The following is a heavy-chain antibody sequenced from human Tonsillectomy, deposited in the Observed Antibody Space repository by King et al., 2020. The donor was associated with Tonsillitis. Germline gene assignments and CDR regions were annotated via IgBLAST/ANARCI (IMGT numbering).Heavy chain of an antibody. CDR2: SYQGANH. D-gene: IGHD4-23*01. CDR1: GVSISSGFYS. V-gene: IGHV4-30-2*01. Sequence: LQLQESGSGLVKPSQTLSLTCAVSGVSISSGFYSWMWIRQPPRKGLEWIGYSYQGANHSVSPSLRSRLTISVDRSKNQSSLKLNSVTAADAAVYYCGVHHDYGGHRSDYWGHGTLVTVSS. J-gene: IGHJ4*01. CDR3: GVHHDYGGHRSDY.